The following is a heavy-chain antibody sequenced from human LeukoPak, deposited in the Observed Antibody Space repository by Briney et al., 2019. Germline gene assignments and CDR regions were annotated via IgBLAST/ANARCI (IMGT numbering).Heavy chain of an antibody. Sequence: GGSLRLSCAASGFTFSSYSMNWVRQAPGKGLEWVSYISSSSSTIYYADSVKGRFTISRDNSKNTLYLQMNSLRAEDTAVYYCAKGETGYHFDYWGQGTLVTVSS. CDR2: ISSSSSTI. V-gene: IGHV3-48*01. J-gene: IGHJ4*02. D-gene: IGHD3-9*01. CDR1: GFTFSSYS. CDR3: AKGETGYHFDY.